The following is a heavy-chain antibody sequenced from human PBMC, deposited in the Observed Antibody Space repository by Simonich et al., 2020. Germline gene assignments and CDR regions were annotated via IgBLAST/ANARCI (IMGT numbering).Heavy chain of an antibody. V-gene: IGHV3-48*03. J-gene: IGHJ6*02. D-gene: IGHD6-6*01. CDR3: ARDFRLQLVEIGTYDYYGMDV. CDR1: GFTFSRYE. Sequence: EVQLVESGGGLVQPGGSLRLSCAASGFTFSRYEMHWVSQAPGKGLEWVSYISSSGSTIYDADYVKGRFTISRDNAKNYLYLQMNSLRAEDTAVYYCARDFRLQLVEIGTYDYYGMDVWGQGTTVTVSS. CDR2: ISSSGSTI.